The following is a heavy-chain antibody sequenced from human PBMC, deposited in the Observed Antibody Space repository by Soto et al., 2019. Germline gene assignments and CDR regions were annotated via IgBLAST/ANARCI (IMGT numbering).Heavy chain of an antibody. Sequence: QVQLVESGGGVVQPGRSLRLSCAASGFTFSSYGMHWVRQAPGKGLEWVAVISYDGSNKYYADSVKGRFTISRDNSKNKLYLQMNRLRAEDTAVYYCAGLAAGYYYYYGMDVWGQGTTVTVSS. CDR3: AGLAAGYYYYYGMDV. CDR2: ISYDGSNK. V-gene: IGHV3-30*03. J-gene: IGHJ6*02. CDR1: GFTFSSYG. D-gene: IGHD6-13*01.